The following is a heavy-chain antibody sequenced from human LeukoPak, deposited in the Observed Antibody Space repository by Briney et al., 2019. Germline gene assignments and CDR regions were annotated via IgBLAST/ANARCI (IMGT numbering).Heavy chain of an antibody. Sequence: GGSLRLSCAASGFTFSSYWMHWVRQAPGKGLVWVSRIKSDGSSTSYADSVKGRFTISRDNAKNTLYLQMNSLRAEDTAVYYCARTSAARYALDIWGQGTMVTVSS. J-gene: IGHJ3*02. CDR3: ARTSAARYALDI. CDR1: GFTFSSYW. CDR2: IKSDGSST. D-gene: IGHD6-6*01. V-gene: IGHV3-74*01.